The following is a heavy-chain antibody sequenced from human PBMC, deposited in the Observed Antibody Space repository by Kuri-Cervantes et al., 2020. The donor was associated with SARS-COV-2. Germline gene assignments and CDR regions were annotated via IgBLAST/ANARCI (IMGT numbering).Heavy chain of an antibody. J-gene: IGHJ6*02. D-gene: IGHD1/OR15-1a*01. CDR3: SRDGKTTAVWNYDYYGLDV. Sequence: GGSLRLSCAASGFTFSSYSMNWVRQAPGKGLEWVSSISSSSSYIYYADSVKGRSTISRDNAKNSLYLQMNSLRAEDTAVYFCSRDGKTTAVWNYDYYGLDVWGQGTTVTVSS. CDR1: GFTFSSYS. V-gene: IGHV3-21*01. CDR2: ISSSSSYI.